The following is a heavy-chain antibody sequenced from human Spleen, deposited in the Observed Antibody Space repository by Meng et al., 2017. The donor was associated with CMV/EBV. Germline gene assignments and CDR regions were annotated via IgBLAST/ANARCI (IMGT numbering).Heavy chain of an antibody. D-gene: IGHD4-17*01. J-gene: IGHJ4*02. V-gene: IGHV4-59*01. CDR2: IYDSGRT. Sequence: SETLSLTCTVSGGSISVYYWSWIRQPPGKGLEWIGYIYDSGRTNYNPSLKSRVTISVDTSKNQFSLRLSSVTAADSAVYYRARAPKDFGDYGFDYWGQGALVTVSS. CDR1: GGSISVYY. CDR3: ARAPKDFGDYGFDY.